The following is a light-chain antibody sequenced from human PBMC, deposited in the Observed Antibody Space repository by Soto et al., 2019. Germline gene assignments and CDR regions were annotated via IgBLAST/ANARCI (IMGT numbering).Light chain of an antibody. J-gene: IGKJ1*01. V-gene: IGKV1-39*01. CDR2: VAS. CDR1: QSISRY. Sequence: DIQMTQSPSSLSASVGDRVTITCRASQSISRYLNWYQQKPGKAPNLLIYVASSLQSEVPSRFSGSGSGTDFTLTITSLQPEDFASYYCQQSYSTPPTFGQGTKVDIK. CDR3: QQSYSTPPT.